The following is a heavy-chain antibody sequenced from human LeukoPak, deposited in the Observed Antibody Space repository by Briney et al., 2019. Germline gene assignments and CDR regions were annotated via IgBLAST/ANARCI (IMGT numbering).Heavy chain of an antibody. CDR3: ARGGGYDPYWFGP. CDR1: GGSISSYY. J-gene: IGHJ5*02. V-gene: IGHV4-59*01. Sequence: PSETLSLTCTVSGGSISSYYWSWTRQPPGKGLEWIGYIYYSGSTNYNPSLKSRVTISVDTSKNQFSLKLSSVTAADTAVYYCARGGGYDPYWFGPWGQGTLVTVSS. D-gene: IGHD5-12*01. CDR2: IYYSGST.